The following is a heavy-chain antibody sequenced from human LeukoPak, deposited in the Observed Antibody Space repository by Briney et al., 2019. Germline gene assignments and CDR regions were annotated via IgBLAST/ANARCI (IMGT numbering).Heavy chain of an antibody. CDR2: INHSGST. J-gene: IGHJ4*02. D-gene: IGHD3-22*01. CDR3: ARALPKYYYDSSRTQNFDY. CDR1: GGSFSGYY. Sequence: PSETLSLTYAVYGGSFSGYYWSWIRQPPGKGLEWIGEINHSGSTNYNPSLKSRVTISVDTSKNQFSLKLSSVTAADTAVYYCARALPKYYYDSSRTQNFDYWGQGTLVTVSS. V-gene: IGHV4-34*01.